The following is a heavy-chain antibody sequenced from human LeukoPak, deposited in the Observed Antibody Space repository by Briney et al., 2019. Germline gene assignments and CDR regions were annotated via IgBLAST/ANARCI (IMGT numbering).Heavy chain of an antibody. CDR1: GYTFTGYY. D-gene: IGHD6-6*01. J-gene: IGHJ3*02. Sequence: GASVKVSCKASGYTFTGYYMHWVRQAPGQGLEWMGWINPNSGGTNYAQKFQGRVTITRDTSISTAYMELSRLRSDDTAVYYCARVGSSSTLAHDAFDIWGQGTMVTVSS. V-gene: IGHV1-2*02. CDR2: INPNSGGT. CDR3: ARVGSSSTLAHDAFDI.